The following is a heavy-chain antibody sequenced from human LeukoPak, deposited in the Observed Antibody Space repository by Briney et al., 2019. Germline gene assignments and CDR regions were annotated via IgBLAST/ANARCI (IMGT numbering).Heavy chain of an antibody. CDR3: ARDHEDPYYFDY. J-gene: IGHJ4*02. V-gene: IGHV4-59*01. CDR1: GGSISSYY. Sequence: SETLSLTCTVSGGSISSYYWSWLRQPPGKGLAWIGYIYYSGSTNYNPSLKSRVTISVDTSKNQFSLKLSSVTAADTAVYYCARDHEDPYYFDYWGQGTLVTVSS. CDR2: IYYSGST.